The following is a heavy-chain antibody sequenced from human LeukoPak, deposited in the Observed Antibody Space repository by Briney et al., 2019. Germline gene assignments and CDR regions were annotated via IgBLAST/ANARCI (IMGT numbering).Heavy chain of an antibody. V-gene: IGHV4-30-4*08. CDR2: IYYSGST. CDR1: GGSISSGDDY. Sequence: SETLSLTCTVSGGSISSGDDYWSWIRQPPGKGLEWIGYIYYSGSTYYNPSLKSRVTISVDTSKNQFSLKLSSVTAADTAVYYCARAAPITMVRGVYFDYWGQGTLVTVSS. J-gene: IGHJ4*02. D-gene: IGHD3-10*01. CDR3: ARAAPITMVRGVYFDY.